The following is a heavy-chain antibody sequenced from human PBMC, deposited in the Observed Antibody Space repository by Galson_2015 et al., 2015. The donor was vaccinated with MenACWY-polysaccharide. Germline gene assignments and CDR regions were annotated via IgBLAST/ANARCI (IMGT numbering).Heavy chain of an antibody. CDR3: ARGLAVTGYYFDY. J-gene: IGHJ4*02. CDR1: GDSVSGNSVA. D-gene: IGHD6-19*01. Sequence: CAISGDSVSGNSVAWNWIRQSPSRGLEWLGRTYFRSKWYSDYAESVKSRIGINADTSKNQFSLQLNSVTPEDTAVYYCARGLAVTGYYFDYWGQGTLVTVSS. CDR2: TYFRSKWYS. V-gene: IGHV6-1*01.